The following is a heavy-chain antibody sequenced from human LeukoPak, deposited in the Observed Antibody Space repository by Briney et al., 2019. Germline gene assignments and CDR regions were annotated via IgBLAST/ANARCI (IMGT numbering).Heavy chain of an antibody. D-gene: IGHD3-9*01. CDR2: IHYDGST. Sequence: SETLSLTCTVSRGSISSSRYYWAWIRQTPGKGLEWIGSIHYDGSTYYNPSLESRVTMPVDTSKNQFYLKLSSVTAADTAVYYCARRLTGTVDYWGQGTLVTVS. CDR3: ARRLTGTVDY. V-gene: IGHV4-39*01. J-gene: IGHJ4*02. CDR1: RGSISSSRYY.